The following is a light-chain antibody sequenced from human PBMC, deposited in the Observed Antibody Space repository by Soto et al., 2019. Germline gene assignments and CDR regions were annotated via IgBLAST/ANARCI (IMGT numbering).Light chain of an antibody. Sequence: DIQMTQSPPTLYASVGDRVTITCRASQSISNWLAWYQQKPGKAPKLLIYKASSLESGVPSRFSGSGSGTEFTLTISSLQPDDFATYYCRHYNSYSETFGQGTKVEIK. V-gene: IGKV1-5*03. J-gene: IGKJ1*01. CDR3: RHYNSYSET. CDR2: KAS. CDR1: QSISNW.